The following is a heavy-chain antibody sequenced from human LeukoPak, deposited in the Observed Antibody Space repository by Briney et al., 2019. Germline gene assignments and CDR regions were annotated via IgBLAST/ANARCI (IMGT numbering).Heavy chain of an antibody. V-gene: IGHV3-7*03. Sequence: GGSLRLSCAASGFTFSSYWMSWVRQAPGKGLEWVANIKQDGSEKYYVDSVKGRFTISRDNAKNSLYLQMNSLRAEDTAVYYCARADLEIAVAGTPDYWGQGTLVAVSS. CDR1: GFTFSSYW. D-gene: IGHD6-19*01. J-gene: IGHJ4*02. CDR3: ARADLEIAVAGTPDY. CDR2: IKQDGSEK.